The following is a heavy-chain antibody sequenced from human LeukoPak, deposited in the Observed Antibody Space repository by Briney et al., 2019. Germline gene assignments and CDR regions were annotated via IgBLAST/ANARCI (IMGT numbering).Heavy chain of an antibody. V-gene: IGHV2-70*04. J-gene: IGHJ4*02. CDR1: GFSLSTSAMR. Sequence: SGPALVKPTQTLTLTCTFSGFSLSTSAMRASWIRQPPGRALEWLARIDWDDDKFYSTSLKTRLTISKDTSKNQVVLTMTNMDPVDTATYYCARGYSYAYLFDYWGQGTLVTVSS. D-gene: IGHD5-18*01. CDR3: ARGYSYAYLFDY. CDR2: IDWDDDK.